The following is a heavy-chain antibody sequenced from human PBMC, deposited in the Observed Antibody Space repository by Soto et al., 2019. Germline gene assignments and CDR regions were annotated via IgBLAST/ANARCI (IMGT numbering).Heavy chain of an antibody. CDR1: GFTFSSYA. Sequence: EVQLLESGGGLVQPGGSLRLSCAASGFTFSSYAMSWVRPAPGQGLEWVSCISGSGGTTYYADCVKGRFTISIDNAKNTLYLQMNSLRAEDTAVYYCAKGSAACRLYYFDYWGQGTLVTVSS. V-gene: IGHV3-23*01. J-gene: IGHJ4*02. CDR2: ISGSGGTT. D-gene: IGHD6-13*01. CDR3: AKGSAACRLYYFDY.